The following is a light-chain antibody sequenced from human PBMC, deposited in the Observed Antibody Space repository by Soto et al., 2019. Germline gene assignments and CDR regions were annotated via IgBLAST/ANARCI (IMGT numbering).Light chain of an antibody. CDR2: GNS. J-gene: IGLJ2*01. V-gene: IGLV1-40*01. CDR3: QSYNSSLSAL. Sequence: QSALMQPPSVSGAPGQRVTISCTGTSSNVGAGYDVHWYQQLPGTAPKLLIYGNSNRPSGVPDRFSGSKSGTSASLAITGLQAEDEADYYCQSYNSSLSALFGGGTKVTVL. CDR1: SSNVGAGYD.